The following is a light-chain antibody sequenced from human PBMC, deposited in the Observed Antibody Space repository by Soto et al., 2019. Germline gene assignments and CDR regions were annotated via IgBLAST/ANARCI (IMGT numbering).Light chain of an antibody. CDR1: QSVSSN. CDR3: QQYNNRPLT. J-gene: IGKJ5*01. Sequence: EIVMTQSPATLSVSPGERATLSCRASQSVSSNLAWYQQKPGQAPRLLIYGASTRATGIPARFSGSGSGTEFTLTISSLQPEDFAVYYCQQYNNRPLTFGQGTRLEIK. V-gene: IGKV3-15*01. CDR2: GAS.